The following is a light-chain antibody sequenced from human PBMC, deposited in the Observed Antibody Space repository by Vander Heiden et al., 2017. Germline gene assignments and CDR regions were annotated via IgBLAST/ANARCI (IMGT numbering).Light chain of an antibody. CDR1: SSDVGGYNY. CDR3: SSYAGSNNYV. V-gene: IGLV2-8*01. Sequence: QSALTQPPSASGSPGQSVTISCTGTSSDVGGYNYVHWCQQHPGKAPKLMSYEVSRRPGGVPDRFSGTKAGNAASMTVSGLQAEEEADYYCSSYAGSNNYVFGTGTKVTVL. J-gene: IGLJ1*01. CDR2: EVS.